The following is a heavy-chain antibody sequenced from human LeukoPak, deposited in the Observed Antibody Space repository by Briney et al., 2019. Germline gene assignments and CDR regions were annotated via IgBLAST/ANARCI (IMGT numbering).Heavy chain of an antibody. Sequence: SETLSLTCTVSGGSISSSSYYWGWIRQPPGTGLEWIGSIYYSGSNYYNPSIKSRVTISVDTSKNQFSLKLSSVTAADTAVYYCARQDYYDSSGQQIFDYWGQGTLVTVSS. J-gene: IGHJ4*02. V-gene: IGHV4-39*01. CDR2: IYYSGSN. CDR3: ARQDYYDSSGQQIFDY. D-gene: IGHD3-22*01. CDR1: GGSISSSSYY.